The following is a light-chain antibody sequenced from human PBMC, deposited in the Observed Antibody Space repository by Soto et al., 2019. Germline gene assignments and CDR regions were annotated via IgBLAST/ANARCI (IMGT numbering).Light chain of an antibody. J-gene: IGLJ1*01. CDR3: QSFDYRLSASYV. Sequence: QSALTQPPSVSGAPGQRVSISCTGSSSNIVGGYDVYWYQHLPGRAPKLLIYDNTNRPSGVPDRFSASKSGTSASLAITGLQTEDEADYYCQSFDYRLSASYVFGSGTKVTVL. CDR2: DNT. V-gene: IGLV1-40*01. CDR1: SSNIVGGYD.